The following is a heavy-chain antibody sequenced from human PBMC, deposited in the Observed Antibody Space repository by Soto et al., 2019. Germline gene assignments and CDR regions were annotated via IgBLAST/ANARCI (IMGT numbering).Heavy chain of an antibody. CDR1: GGSFSGYY. V-gene: IGHV4-34*01. CDR3: ARANYCSGGSCHQRDNWLDP. CDR2: INHSGST. D-gene: IGHD2-15*01. J-gene: IGHJ5*02. Sequence: SETLSLTCAVYGGSFSGYYWSWIRQPPGKGQEWIGEINHSGSTNYNPSLKSRVTISVDTSKNQFSLKLSSVTAADTAVYYCARANYCSGGSCHQRDNWLDPSGQGTLVTVSS.